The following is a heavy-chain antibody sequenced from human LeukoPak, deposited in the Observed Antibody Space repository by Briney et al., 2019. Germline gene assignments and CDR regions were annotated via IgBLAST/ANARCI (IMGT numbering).Heavy chain of an antibody. J-gene: IGHJ3*02. Sequence: GGSLRLSCAASGFTFSNYAMHWVRQAPGKGLEWVAVISFDATKEYFGKSVKGRFTISRDNSKATLYLQMHRLRIEDTALYFCARFKVGTNTSQKNAFDIWGRGTVVAVSS. CDR2: ISFDATKE. D-gene: IGHD1-26*01. CDR1: GFTFSNYA. V-gene: IGHV3-30*01. CDR3: ARFKVGTNTSQKNAFDI.